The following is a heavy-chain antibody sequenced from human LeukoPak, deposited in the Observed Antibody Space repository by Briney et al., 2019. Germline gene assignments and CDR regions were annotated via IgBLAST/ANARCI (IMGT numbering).Heavy chain of an antibody. CDR1: GDSVTNYY. D-gene: IGHD2-2*01. Sequence: SETLSLTCSVSGDSVTNYYWSWIRQPPGKGLEYIGYIFYRGNSNYSPSLKSRLTMSVDTSRNQLSLKLSSVTAADTAVYYCARRRRGYCSSTSCYRGSFDYWGQGTLVTVSS. J-gene: IGHJ4*02. CDR2: IFYRGNS. V-gene: IGHV4-59*08. CDR3: ARRRRGYCSSTSCYRGSFDY.